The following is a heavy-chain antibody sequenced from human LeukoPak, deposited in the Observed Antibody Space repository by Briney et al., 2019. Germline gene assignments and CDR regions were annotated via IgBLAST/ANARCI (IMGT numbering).Heavy chain of an antibody. CDR3: ARGSSSWSVPRVMDV. J-gene: IGHJ6*02. Sequence: SETLSLTCAVYGGSFSGYYWSWIRQPPGKGLEWIGEINHSGSTNYNPSLKSRVTISVDTSKNQFSLKLSSVTAADTAVYYCARGSSSWSVPRVMDVWAKGPRSPSP. V-gene: IGHV4-34*01. D-gene: IGHD6-13*01. CDR2: INHSGST. CDR1: GGSFSGYY.